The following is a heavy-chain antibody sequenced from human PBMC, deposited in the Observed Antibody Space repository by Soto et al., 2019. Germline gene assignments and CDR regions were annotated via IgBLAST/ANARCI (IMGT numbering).Heavy chain of an antibody. Sequence: SETLSLTCTVSGGSVSSGSYYWSWIRQPPGKGLEWIGYIYYSGGTNYNPSLKSRVTISVDTSKNQFSLKLSSVTAADTAVYYCARVGRVYYDILNGPFGYYYGMDVWGQGTTVTVS. V-gene: IGHV4-61*01. J-gene: IGHJ6*02. CDR1: GGSVSSGSYY. CDR2: IYYSGGT. CDR3: ARVGRVYYDILNGPFGYYYGMDV. D-gene: IGHD3-9*01.